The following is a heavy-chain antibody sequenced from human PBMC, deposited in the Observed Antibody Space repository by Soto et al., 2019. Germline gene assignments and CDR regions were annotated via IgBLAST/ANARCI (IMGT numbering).Heavy chain of an antibody. CDR3: ERRGVVVDAEGWFDP. CDR1: GGSFSGYY. CDR2: INHSGST. Sequence: SETLSLTCAVYGGSFSGYYWSWIRQPPGKGLEWIGEINHSGSTNYNPSLKSRVTISVDTSKNQFSLKLSSVTAADTAVYYCERRGVVVDAEGWFDPWGQGNLVTVS. D-gene: IGHD2-15*01. V-gene: IGHV4-34*01. J-gene: IGHJ5*02.